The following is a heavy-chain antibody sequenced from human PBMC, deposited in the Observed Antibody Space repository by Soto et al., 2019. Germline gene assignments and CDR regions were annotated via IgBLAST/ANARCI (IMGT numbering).Heavy chain of an antibody. CDR3: ARENVGGGNVIGH. CDR1: GGSLNSGGYY. Sequence: QVQLQESGPGLVKPSETLSLTCTVSGGSLNSGGYYWSWVRQHPGKGLEWIGYIYHGGSPLYNPSLKSRLTIDIDLSKNQFSLNLRSVTAADTAIYYCARENVGGGNVIGHWGQGTLVTVSS. CDR2: IYHGGSP. V-gene: IGHV4-31*03. D-gene: IGHD1-26*01. J-gene: IGHJ5*02.